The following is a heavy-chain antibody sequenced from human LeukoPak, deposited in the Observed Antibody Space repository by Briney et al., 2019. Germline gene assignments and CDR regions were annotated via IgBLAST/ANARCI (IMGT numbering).Heavy chain of an antibody. CDR3: ARDPGHCSSTSCYKFFDY. V-gene: IGHV3-11*06. CDR2: ISSSSSYT. Sequence: PGGSLRLSCAASGFTFSDYYMSWIRQAPGKGLEWVSYISSSSSYTNYADSVKGRFTISRDNAKNSLYLQMNSLRAEDTAVYYCARDPGHCSSTSCYKFFDYWGQGTLVTVSS. D-gene: IGHD2-2*02. J-gene: IGHJ4*02. CDR1: GFTFSDYY.